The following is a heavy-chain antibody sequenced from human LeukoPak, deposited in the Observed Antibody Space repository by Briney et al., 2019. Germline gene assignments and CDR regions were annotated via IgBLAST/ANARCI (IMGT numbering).Heavy chain of an antibody. D-gene: IGHD1-26*01. Sequence: PSETLSLTCTVSGGSISSYYWSWIRQPPGKGLEWIGYIYTSGSTNYNPSLKSRVTISVHTSKNQFSLKLSSVTAADTAVYYCARGGEGATPYYYYMDVWGKGTTVTVSS. J-gene: IGHJ6*03. V-gene: IGHV4-4*09. CDR3: ARGGEGATPYYYYMDV. CDR2: IYTSGST. CDR1: GGSISSYY.